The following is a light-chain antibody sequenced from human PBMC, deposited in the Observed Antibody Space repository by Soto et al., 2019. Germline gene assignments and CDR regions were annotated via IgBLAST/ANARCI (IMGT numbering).Light chain of an antibody. J-gene: IGLJ7*01. Sequence: QTVVTQEPSLTVSPGGTVTLTCGSSTGAVTSGHYPYWFQQKPGQAPRTLIYDINKRHAWTPARFSGSLLGGKVALTLSGAQPEDEAEYYCLLSFDGVRAVFGGGTQLTVL. V-gene: IGLV7-46*01. CDR2: DIN. CDR1: TGAVTSGHY. CDR3: LLSFDGVRAV.